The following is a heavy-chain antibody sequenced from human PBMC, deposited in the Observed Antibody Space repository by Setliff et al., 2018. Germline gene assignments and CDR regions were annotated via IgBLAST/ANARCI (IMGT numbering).Heavy chain of an antibody. V-gene: IGHV4-39*07. J-gene: IGHJ4*02. Sequence: SETLSLTCTVSDASIGGSGHYWGWIRQPPGKGPEWIGNIHYSGSTHYNPSLKSRVTISVDTSKNQFSLKLTSVTAADTAVYYCARHGLQFLEWLSAFDYWGQGTLVTVSS. CDR1: DASIGGSGHY. CDR3: ARHGLQFLEWLSAFDY. D-gene: IGHD3-3*01. CDR2: IHYSGST.